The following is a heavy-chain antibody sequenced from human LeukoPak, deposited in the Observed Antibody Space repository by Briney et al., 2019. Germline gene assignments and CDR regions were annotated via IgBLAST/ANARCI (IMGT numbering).Heavy chain of an antibody. CDR3: ASGGMITFGGVIVQPPDY. V-gene: IGHV1-69*13. J-gene: IGHJ4*02. Sequence: AASVKVSCKASGGTFSSYAISWVRQAPGQGLEWMGGIIPIFGTANYAQKFQGRVTITADESTSTAYMELGSLRSEDTAVYYCASGGMITFGGVIVQPPDYWGQGTLVTVSS. D-gene: IGHD3-16*02. CDR2: IIPIFGTA. CDR1: GGTFSSYA.